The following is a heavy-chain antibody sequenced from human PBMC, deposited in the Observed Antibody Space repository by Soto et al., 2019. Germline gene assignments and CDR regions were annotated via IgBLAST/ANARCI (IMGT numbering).Heavy chain of an antibody. CDR2: ISYDGSNK. V-gene: IGHV3-30-3*01. D-gene: IGHD3-3*01. Sequence: PGGSLRLSCAASGFTFSSYAMHWVRQAPGKGLEWVAVISYDGSNKYYADSVKGRFTISRDNSKNTLYLQMNSLRAEDTALSYFARDGPTILRFLFAKYYDGMDVWGQGTTVTVSS. CDR1: GFTFSSYA. J-gene: IGHJ6*02. CDR3: ARDGPTILRFLFAKYYDGMDV.